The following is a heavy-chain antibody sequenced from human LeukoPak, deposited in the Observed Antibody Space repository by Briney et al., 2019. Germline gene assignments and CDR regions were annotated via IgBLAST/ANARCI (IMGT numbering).Heavy chain of an antibody. D-gene: IGHD6-13*01. Sequence: GGSLRLSCAASGFTFSSYGMHWVRQAPGKGLEWVAVISYDGSNKYYADSVKGRFTISRDNSKNTLYLQMNSLRAEDTAVYYCVVVKSWYLPYYFDYWGQGTLVTVSS. CDR1: GFTFSSYG. J-gene: IGHJ4*02. CDR2: ISYDGSNK. V-gene: IGHV3-30*03. CDR3: VVVKSWYLPYYFDY.